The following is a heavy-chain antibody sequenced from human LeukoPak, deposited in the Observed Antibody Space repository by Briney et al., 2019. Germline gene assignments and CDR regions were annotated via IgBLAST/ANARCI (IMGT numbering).Heavy chain of an antibody. D-gene: IGHD1/OR15-1a*01. V-gene: IGHV1-8*01. CDR1: GSTFTNYD. Sequence: ASVKVSCTASGSTFTNYDIHWVRQATGQGLEWMGWMNPKSGNTAYGRKFQGRVTMTRNTSISTAYMELSSLRPEDTAVYFCARGRNNNYYYMDVWGKGTTVTV. J-gene: IGHJ6*03. CDR3: ARGRNNNYYYMDV. CDR2: MNPKSGNT.